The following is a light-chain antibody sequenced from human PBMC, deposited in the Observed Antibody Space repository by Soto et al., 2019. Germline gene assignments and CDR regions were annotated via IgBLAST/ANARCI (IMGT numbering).Light chain of an antibody. CDR3: QQYYNWPPYT. CDR2: SAS. V-gene: IGKV3-15*01. CDR1: QSVDTN. J-gene: IGKJ2*01. Sequence: EVVMTQSPATLSVSPGDRATLSCRASQSVDTNVVWYQQKPGQPPRLLVPSASIRATGVPARFTGIGSGTDFTLTISGLQSDDFAIYYCQQYYNWPPYTFGQGTRLQIK.